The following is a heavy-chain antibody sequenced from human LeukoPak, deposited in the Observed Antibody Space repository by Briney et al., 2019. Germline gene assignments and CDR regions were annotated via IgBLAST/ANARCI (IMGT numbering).Heavy chain of an antibody. V-gene: IGHV3-20*04. D-gene: IGHD2-8*01. CDR1: GFTFDDYV. CDR2: ISWNGGNT. Sequence: GGSLRLSCAASGFTFDDYVMSWVRQAPGKGLEWVSRISWNGGNTGYADSVKGRFTISRDNAKNSLYLQMNSLRPEDTALYYCARVRDYCTNGVCPYYFDYWGQGTLVTVSS. CDR3: ARVRDYCTNGVCPYYFDY. J-gene: IGHJ4*02.